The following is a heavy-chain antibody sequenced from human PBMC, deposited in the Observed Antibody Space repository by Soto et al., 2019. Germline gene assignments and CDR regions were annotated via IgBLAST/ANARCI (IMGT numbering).Heavy chain of an antibody. CDR2: IYYSGST. J-gene: IGHJ6*02. D-gene: IGHD1-26*01. CDR1: GGSISSGDYY. V-gene: IGHV4-30-4*01. Sequence: SETLSLTCTVSGGSISSGDYYWSWIRQPPGKGLEWIGYIYYSGSTYYNPSLKSRVTISVDTSKNQFSLKLSSVTAADTAVYYCAREAGWELPADYYGMDVWGQGTTVTVSS. CDR3: AREAGWELPADYYGMDV.